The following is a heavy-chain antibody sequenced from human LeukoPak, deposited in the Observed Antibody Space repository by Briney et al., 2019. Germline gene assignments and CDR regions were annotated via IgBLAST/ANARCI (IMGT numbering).Heavy chain of an antibody. CDR2: IKSKTDGGTT. J-gene: IGHJ4*02. Sequence: GSLRLSCAASGFTFSNAWMSWVRQAPGKGLEWVGRIKSKTDGGTTDYAAPVKGRFTISRDDSKNTLYLQMNSLKTEDTAVYYCTTDHRYDSSGYYYVLWGQGTLVTVSS. CDR3: TTDHRYDSSGYYYVL. D-gene: IGHD3-22*01. V-gene: IGHV3-15*01. CDR1: GFTFSNAW.